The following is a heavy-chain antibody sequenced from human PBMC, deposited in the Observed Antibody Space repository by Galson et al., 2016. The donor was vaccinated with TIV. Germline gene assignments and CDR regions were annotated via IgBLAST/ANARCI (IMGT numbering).Heavy chain of an antibody. CDR1: GASIGSNY. V-gene: IGHV4-59*08. Sequence: SETLSLTCTVSGASIGSNYWSWIRRPPGKGLEWIGQIHYSGSTNYNPSLRSRLTISVDTSKKQFSLKLSPVTAADTAVYYCVRGYYSSWYPNWFDPWGQGTLVIVSS. D-gene: IGHD6-13*01. CDR3: VRGYYSSWYPNWFDP. J-gene: IGHJ5*02. CDR2: IHYSGST.